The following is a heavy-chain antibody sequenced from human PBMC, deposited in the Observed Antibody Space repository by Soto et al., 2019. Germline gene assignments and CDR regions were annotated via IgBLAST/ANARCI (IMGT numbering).Heavy chain of an antibody. D-gene: IGHD4-17*01. CDR1: GGTFSSYT. Sequence: QVQLVQSGAEVKKPGSSVKVSCKASGGTFSSYTISWVRQAPGQGLEWMGRIIPILGIANYAQKFQGRVTITADKSTSTAYMELSSLRSEDTAVYYCARERGTTVTTRDYYYGMDVWGQGTTVTVSS. CDR2: IIPILGIA. J-gene: IGHJ6*02. V-gene: IGHV1-69*08. CDR3: ARERGTTVTTRDYYYGMDV.